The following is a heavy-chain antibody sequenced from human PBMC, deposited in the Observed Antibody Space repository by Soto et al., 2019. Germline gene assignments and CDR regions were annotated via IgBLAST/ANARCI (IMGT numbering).Heavy chain of an antibody. CDR1: GFTFSDSA. CDR3: AKNANWMHVQLGS. D-gene: IGHD1-20*01. J-gene: IGHJ5*01. V-gene: IGHV3-23*01. CDR2: SSAAGRST. Sequence: PGGSLRLSCTASGFTFSDSAMTWVRQAPGKGLEWVSSSSAAGRSTYHADSGRGRFTISRDNSRNTLYLRMNSQRAAGTVLYYGAKNANWMHVQLGSWGQGTQVTVSS.